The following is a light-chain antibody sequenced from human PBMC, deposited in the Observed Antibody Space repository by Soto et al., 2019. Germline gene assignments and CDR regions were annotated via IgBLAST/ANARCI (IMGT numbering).Light chain of an antibody. Sequence: DIQMTQSPSTLSGSVGDRVTITCRASQTISSWLAWYQQKPGKAPKLLIYKASTLKSGVPSRFSGSGSGTEFTLTISSLQPDDFATYYCQHYNSLTWTFGQGTKVEIK. J-gene: IGKJ1*01. V-gene: IGKV1-5*03. CDR1: QTISSW. CDR2: KAS. CDR3: QHYNSLTWT.